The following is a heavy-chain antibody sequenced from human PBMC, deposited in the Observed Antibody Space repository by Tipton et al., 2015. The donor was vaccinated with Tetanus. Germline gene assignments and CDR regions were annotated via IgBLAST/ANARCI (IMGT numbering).Heavy chain of an antibody. J-gene: IGHJ5*02. D-gene: IGHD2-2*01. CDR2: INYTGST. CDR3: AASVVRWFDP. CDR1: GGSFSDYF. Sequence: TPSLTCAVHGGSFSDYFWSWIRQSPGKGLEWIGEINYTGSTKYNPSLKSRVTMSVDTSKKQISLHLKSVTAADTAVYYCAASVVRWFDPWGQGARVTVSS. V-gene: IGHV4-34*01.